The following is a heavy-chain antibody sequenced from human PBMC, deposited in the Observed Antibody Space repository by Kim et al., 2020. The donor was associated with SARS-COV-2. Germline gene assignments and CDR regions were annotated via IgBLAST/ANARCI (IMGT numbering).Heavy chain of an antibody. Sequence: VKGRFTISRDNSKNTLYLQMNSLRAEDTAVYYCAKDRITVGGVIVPWDYWGQGTLVTVSS. CDR3: AKDRITVGGVIVPWDY. D-gene: IGHD3-16*02. J-gene: IGHJ4*02. V-gene: IGHV3-23*01.